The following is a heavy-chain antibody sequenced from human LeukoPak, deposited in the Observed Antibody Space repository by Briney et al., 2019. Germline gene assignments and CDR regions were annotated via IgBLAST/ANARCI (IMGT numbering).Heavy chain of an antibody. V-gene: IGHV3-21*01. CDR3: ARVYEGWFDP. D-gene: IGHD5/OR15-5a*01. CDR1: GFTFSNAW. CDR2: ISSSSSYI. Sequence: GGSLRLSCAASGFTFSNAWMSWVRQAPGKGLEWVSSISSSSSYIYYTDSVKGRFTISRDDAKNSLYLQMNSLRAEDTAVYYCARVYEGWFDPWGQGTLATVSS. J-gene: IGHJ5*02.